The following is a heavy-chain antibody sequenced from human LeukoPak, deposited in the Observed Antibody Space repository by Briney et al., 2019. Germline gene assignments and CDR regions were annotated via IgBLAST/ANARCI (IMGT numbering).Heavy chain of an antibody. V-gene: IGHV3-23*01. CDR1: GFTFSSYA. J-gene: IGHJ4*02. D-gene: IGHD2/OR15-2a*01. CDR3: AKTIGPPYYFDY. CDR2: ISASGGTT. Sequence: GGSLRLSCAAPGFTFSSYAMSWVRQAPGKGLEWVSGISASGGTTYYADSVKGRFTISRNNSKNTLYLQMNSLRAEDTAVYYCAKTIGPPYYFDYWGQGTLVTVSS.